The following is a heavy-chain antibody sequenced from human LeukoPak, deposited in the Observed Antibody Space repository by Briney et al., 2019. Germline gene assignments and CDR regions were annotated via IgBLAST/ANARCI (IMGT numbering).Heavy chain of an antibody. D-gene: IGHD5-18*01. CDR2: INPSGGST. Sequence: ASVKVSCKASGYTFTSYYMHWVRQAPGQGLEWMGLINPSGGSTSYAQKFQGRVTMTRDTSTSTVYMELSSLRSEDTAVYYCARDKSPPTGQLWSKVDYWGQGTLVTVSS. J-gene: IGHJ4*02. CDR3: ARDKSPPTGQLWSKVDY. CDR1: GYTFTSYY. V-gene: IGHV1-46*01.